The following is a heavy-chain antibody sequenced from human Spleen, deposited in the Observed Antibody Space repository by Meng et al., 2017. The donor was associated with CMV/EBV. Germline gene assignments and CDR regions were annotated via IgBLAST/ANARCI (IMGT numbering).Heavy chain of an antibody. CDR3: ARQLDTRTWDNWFDP. V-gene: IGHV5-51*01. CDR2: IYPLDSDI. J-gene: IGHJ5*02. CDR1: GYSFTKYW. Sequence: GGSLRLSCKASGYSFTKYWIGWVRQMPGKGLEWMGIIYPLDSDIRSSPSFQGQVTISADKSISTTYLQWSSLKASDTAMYYCARQLDTRTWDNWFDPWGQGTLVTVSS. D-gene: IGHD2-2*01.